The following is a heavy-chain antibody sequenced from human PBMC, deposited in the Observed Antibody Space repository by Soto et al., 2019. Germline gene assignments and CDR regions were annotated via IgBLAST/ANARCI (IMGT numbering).Heavy chain of an antibody. CDR2: INLTSGGT. CDR1: GFTLTDYY. V-gene: IGHV1-2*02. CDR3: ARSGRQLVASSGLDP. D-gene: IGHD6-6*01. J-gene: IGHJ5*02. Sequence: QVELVQSGAEVKKPGASVKVSCKASGFTLTDYYIHWVRQAPGQGLEWMGWINLTSGGTTYAQKFQDRVTMSRDRSISTAYMDMSNMRSDVTDIYYCARSGRQLVASSGLDPWGQGTLVSVSS.